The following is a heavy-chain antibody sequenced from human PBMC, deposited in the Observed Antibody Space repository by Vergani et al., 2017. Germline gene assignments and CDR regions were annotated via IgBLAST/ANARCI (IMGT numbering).Heavy chain of an antibody. D-gene: IGHD6-6*01. CDR1: GFTFSNYD. J-gene: IGHJ5*02. V-gene: IGHV3-30*18. CDR2: MSVDGTTK. Sequence: QVQLVESGGGLVQPGRSLRLSCAASGFTFSNYDINWVRQAPGKGLEWVAVMSVDGTTKYYADSVKGRFTISRDNAKNSLYLQMNSLRAEDTALYYCAKDLGTSSGGGWFDPWGQGTLVTVSS. CDR3: AKDLGTSSGGGWFDP.